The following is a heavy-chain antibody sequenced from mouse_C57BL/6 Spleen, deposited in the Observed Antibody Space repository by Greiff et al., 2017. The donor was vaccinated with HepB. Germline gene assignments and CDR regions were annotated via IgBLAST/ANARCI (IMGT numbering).Heavy chain of an antibody. V-gene: IGHV3-6*01. CDR1: GYSITSGYY. J-gene: IGHJ1*03. CDR3: ARGRGDGNWYFDV. Sequence: EVQLQQSGPGLVKPSQSLSLTCSVTGYSITSGYYWNWIRQFPGNKLEWMGYISYDGSNNYNPSLKNRISITRDTSKNQFFLKLNSVTTEDTATYYCARGRGDGNWYFDVWGTGTTVTVSS. D-gene: IGHD2-1*01. CDR2: ISYDGSN.